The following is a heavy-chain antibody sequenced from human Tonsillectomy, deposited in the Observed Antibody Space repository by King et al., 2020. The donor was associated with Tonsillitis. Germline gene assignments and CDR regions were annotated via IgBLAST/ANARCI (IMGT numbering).Heavy chain of an antibody. Sequence: VQLQESGPGLVKPSETLSLTCTVSGGSISSYYWSWIRQPPGKGLEWIGYIYHSGSTNYNPSLKSRLTISVDMSKNQFSLELSSVTAADTAVYYCARGPRYGMFDYWGQGTLVTVSS. CDR1: GGSISSYY. CDR3: ARGPRYGMFDY. V-gene: IGHV4-59*01. D-gene: IGHD4-17*01. CDR2: IYHSGST. J-gene: IGHJ4*02.